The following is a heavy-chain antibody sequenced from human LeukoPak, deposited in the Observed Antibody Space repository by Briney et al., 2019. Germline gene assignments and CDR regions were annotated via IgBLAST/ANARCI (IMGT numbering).Heavy chain of an antibody. CDR1: GFTFDDYA. Sequence: GGSLRLSCAASGFTFDDYAMHWVRQAPGKGLEWVSAISGSGGSTYYADSVKGRFTISRDNSKNTLYLQMNSLRAEDTAVYYCAKVVRPRGSYSGYGGLDYWGQGTLVTVSS. J-gene: IGHJ4*02. CDR3: AKVVRPRGSYSGYGGLDY. V-gene: IGHV3-23*01. CDR2: ISGSGGST. D-gene: IGHD5-12*01.